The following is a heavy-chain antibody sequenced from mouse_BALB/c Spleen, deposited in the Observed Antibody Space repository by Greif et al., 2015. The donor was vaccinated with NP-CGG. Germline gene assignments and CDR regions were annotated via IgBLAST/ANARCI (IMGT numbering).Heavy chain of an antibody. CDR2: ISSGGSYT. Sequence: EVQGVESGGGLVKPGGSLKLSCAASGFTFSSYAMSWVRQSPEKRLEWVAEISSGGSYTYYPDTVTGRFTISRDNAKNTLYLEMSSLRSEDTAMYYCATLRLNYAMDYWGQGTSVTVSS. D-gene: IGHD1-2*01. V-gene: IGHV5-9-4*01. CDR1: GFTFSSYA. J-gene: IGHJ4*01. CDR3: ATLRLNYAMDY.